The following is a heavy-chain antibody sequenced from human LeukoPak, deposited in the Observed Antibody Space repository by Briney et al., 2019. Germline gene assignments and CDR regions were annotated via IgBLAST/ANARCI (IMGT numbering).Heavy chain of an antibody. CDR3: ARDKGGSGYDHLDS. CDR2: TYYRSKWYN. CDR1: GDSVSTNSAA. D-gene: IGHD5-12*01. Sequence: SQTLSLTCAISGDSVSTNSAAWNCIRPSPSRGLDWLGRTYYRSKWYNDYPVSVKRRITINPDTSNNQSSLQLTSVAPEHTAVYYCARDKGGSGYDHLDSWGQGTLVTVSS. V-gene: IGHV6-1*01. J-gene: IGHJ4*02.